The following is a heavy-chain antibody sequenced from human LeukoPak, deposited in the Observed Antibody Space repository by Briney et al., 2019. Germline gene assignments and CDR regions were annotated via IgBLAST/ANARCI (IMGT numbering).Heavy chain of an antibody. CDR1: GFTFISYG. CDR3: AKDYPPPNWFDP. Sequence: GGSLRLSCAASGFTFISYGMHWVRQPPAKGLEGVAFIRYDGSNKYYADSVKGRFTISRDNSKNTLYLQMNSLRAEDTAVYYCAKDYPPPNWFDPWGQGTLVTVSS. CDR2: IRYDGSNK. J-gene: IGHJ5*02. V-gene: IGHV3-30*02.